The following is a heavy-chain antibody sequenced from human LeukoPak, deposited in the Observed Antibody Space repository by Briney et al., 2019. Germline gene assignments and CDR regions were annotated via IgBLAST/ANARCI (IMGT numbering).Heavy chain of an antibody. CDR2: ISAYNGNT. V-gene: IGHV1-18*01. CDR1: GYTFTSYG. Sequence: ASVKVSCKASGYTFTSYGISWVRQAPGQGLEWMGWISAYNGNTNYAQKLQGRVTMTTDTSTSTAYMELRSLRSDDTAVYYCARDPWHRVRGVKSRPYYYYGMDVWGQGTTVTVSS. CDR3: ARDPWHRVRGVKSRPYYYYGMDV. D-gene: IGHD3-10*02. J-gene: IGHJ6*02.